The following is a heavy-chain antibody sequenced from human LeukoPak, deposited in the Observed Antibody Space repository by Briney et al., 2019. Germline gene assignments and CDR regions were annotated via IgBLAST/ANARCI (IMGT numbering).Heavy chain of an antibody. J-gene: IGHJ4*01. CDR3: ARDTLGEGDDSDYAVYYFDY. V-gene: IGHV3-7*01. CDR2: IKQDGNEK. Sequence: GGSLRLSCAASGFSFSRYWMSWVRQAPGKGLEWVANIKQDGNEKYYVDSVKGRFTISRDNAKNSLYLQMNSLRAEDTAVYYCARDTLGEGDDSDYAVYYFDYWGHGTLVTVSS. CDR1: GFSFSRYW. D-gene: IGHD5-12*01.